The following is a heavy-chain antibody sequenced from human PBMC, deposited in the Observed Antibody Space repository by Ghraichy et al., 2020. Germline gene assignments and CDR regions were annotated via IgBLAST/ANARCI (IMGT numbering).Heavy chain of an antibody. CDR1: GFTCSSYA. CDR2: ISGSGGST. Sequence: GGSLRLSCAASGFTCSSYAMSWVRQAPGKGLEWVSAISGSGGSTYYADSVKGRFTISRDNSKNTLYLQMNSLRAEDTAVYYCAKGHYSSSWYGFDYWGQGTLVTVSS. CDR3: AKGHYSSSWYGFDY. J-gene: IGHJ4*02. D-gene: IGHD6-13*01. V-gene: IGHV3-23*01.